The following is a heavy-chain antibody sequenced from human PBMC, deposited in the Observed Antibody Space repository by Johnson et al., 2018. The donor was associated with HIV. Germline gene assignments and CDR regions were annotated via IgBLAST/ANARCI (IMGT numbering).Heavy chain of an antibody. CDR2: ISWNSGSI. V-gene: IGHV3-9*01. Sequence: VQLVESGGGLVQPGRSLRLSCAASGFTFDDYGMHWVRQAPGRGLEWVSGISWNSGSIGYADSVKGRFTISRDNSKNTLYLQMNSLRAEDTAVYYCAKGHDILTGYYFDAFDIWGQGTMVTVSS. D-gene: IGHD3-9*01. CDR3: AKGHDILTGYYFDAFDI. CDR1: GFTFDDYG. J-gene: IGHJ3*02.